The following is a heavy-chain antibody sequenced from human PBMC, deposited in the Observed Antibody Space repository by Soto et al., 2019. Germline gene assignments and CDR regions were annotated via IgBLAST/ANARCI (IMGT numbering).Heavy chain of an antibody. CDR1: GFTLSSYR. J-gene: IGHJ6*02. V-gene: IGHV3-7*01. CDR3: ARDADASGWYQYGMDG. CDR2: IKQDGYEK. D-gene: IGHD6-19*01. Sequence: GGSLRLPCAASGFTLSSYRMNWVRQAPGKGLEWVANIKQDGYEKYYVDSVRGRFFISRDNAKNSLYLQLNSLRAEDTAVYYCARDADASGWYQYGMDGWGQGTLVTVSS.